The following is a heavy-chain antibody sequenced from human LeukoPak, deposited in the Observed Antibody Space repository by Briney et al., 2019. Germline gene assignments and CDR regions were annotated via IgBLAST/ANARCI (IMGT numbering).Heavy chain of an antibody. D-gene: IGHD5-24*01. CDR2: IYYSGST. CDR1: GGSISSYY. CDR3: ARHGARRDGYNL. Sequence: SETLSLTCTVSGGSISSYYWSWIRQPPGKGLEWIGYIYYSGSTNYNPSLKSRVTISVDTSKNQFSLKLSSVTAADTAVYYCARHGARRDGYNLWGQGTLVTVSS. V-gene: IGHV4-59*08. J-gene: IGHJ4*02.